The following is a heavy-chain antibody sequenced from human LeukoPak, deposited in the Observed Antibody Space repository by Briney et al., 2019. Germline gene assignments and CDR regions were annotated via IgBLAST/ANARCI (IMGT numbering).Heavy chain of an antibody. J-gene: IGHJ4*02. CDR3: ARTPPDILTGYYWGGGYFDY. CDR2: ISSSGSTI. D-gene: IGHD3-9*01. Sequence: GGSLRLSCAASGFTFSSYEMNWVRQAPGKGLEWVSYISSSGSTIYYADSVKGRLTISRDNAKDSLYLQMNSLRAEDTAVYYCARTPPDILTGYYWGGGYFDYWGQGTLVTVSS. CDR1: GFTFSSYE. V-gene: IGHV3-48*03.